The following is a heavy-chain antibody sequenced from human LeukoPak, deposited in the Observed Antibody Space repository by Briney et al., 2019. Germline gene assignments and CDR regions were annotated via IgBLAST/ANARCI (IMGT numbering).Heavy chain of an antibody. Sequence: SETLSLTCAVSGVSISSGGYSWSWIRQPPGKGLEWIGYIYHSGSTYYNPSLKSRVTISVDRSKNQFSLKLSSVTAADTAVYYCARDGDTAVAFDYWGQGTLVTVSS. CDR1: GVSISSGGYS. J-gene: IGHJ4*02. V-gene: IGHV4-30-2*01. CDR3: ARDGDTAVAFDY. D-gene: IGHD5-18*01. CDR2: IYHSGST.